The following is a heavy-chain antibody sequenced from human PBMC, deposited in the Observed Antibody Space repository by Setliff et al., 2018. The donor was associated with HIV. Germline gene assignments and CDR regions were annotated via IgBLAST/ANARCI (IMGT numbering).Heavy chain of an antibody. CDR3: ARVGEMATIGYSYYYMDV. Sequence: GASVKVSCKASGYTFTNFGITWVRQAPGQGLEWMGWIRPYNGNTNYAPELHGRVTITADESTSTVYMELTSLRFEDTAVYYCARVGEMATIGYSYYYMDVWGKGTTVTVSS. CDR1: GYTFTNFG. V-gene: IGHV1-18*01. D-gene: IGHD5-12*01. CDR2: IRPYNGNT. J-gene: IGHJ6*03.